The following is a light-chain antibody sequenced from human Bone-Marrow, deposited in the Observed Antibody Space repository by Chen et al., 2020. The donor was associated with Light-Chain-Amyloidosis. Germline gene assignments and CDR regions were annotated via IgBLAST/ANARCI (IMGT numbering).Light chain of an antibody. J-gene: IGKJ1*01. CDR2: GAS. CDR3: QQSFSTPWT. CDR1: QNIYTH. V-gene: IGKV1-39*01. Sequence: DIQMTQSPSSLSASVGDRVTITCLASQNIYTHLSWYQQRPGKAPNLLIYGASSLESGVPPRFSGSGSGTDFSLTISGLQPEDFATYYCQQSFSTPWTFGQGSKLDI.